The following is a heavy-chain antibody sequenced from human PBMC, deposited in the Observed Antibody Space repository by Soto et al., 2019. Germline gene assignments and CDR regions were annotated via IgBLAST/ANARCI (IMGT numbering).Heavy chain of an antibody. J-gene: IGHJ1*01. CDR2: IYYSGST. D-gene: IGHD3-22*01. V-gene: IGHV4-59*12. CDR1: GGSISSYY. Sequence: SETLSLTCTVSGGSISSYYWSWIRQPPGKGLEWIGNIYYSGSTYYNPSLKSRGTISVDTSKNQFSLKLSSVTAADTAVYYCASNPKPANYYDSSGYPRVFQHWGQGTFVTVSS. CDR3: ASNPKPANYYDSSGYPRVFQH.